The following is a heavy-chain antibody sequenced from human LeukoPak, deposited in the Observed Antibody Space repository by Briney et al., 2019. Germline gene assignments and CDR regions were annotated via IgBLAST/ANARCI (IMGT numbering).Heavy chain of an antibody. J-gene: IGHJ6*02. CDR2: ISGSGGST. D-gene: IGHD3-16*01. CDR1: GFTFSSYA. Sequence: GGSLRLSCAASGFTFSSYAMSWVRQAPGKGLEWVSAISGSGGSTYYADSVKGRFTISRDNSKNTLYLQMNGLRAEDTAVYYCAKGEGGNYYYYGMDVWGQGTTVTVSS. V-gene: IGHV3-23*01. CDR3: AKGEGGNYYYYGMDV.